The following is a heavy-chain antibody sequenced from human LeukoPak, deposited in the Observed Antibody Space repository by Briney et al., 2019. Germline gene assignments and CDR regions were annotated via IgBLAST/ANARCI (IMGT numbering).Heavy chain of an antibody. CDR1: GLTFHDYA. J-gene: IGHJ4*02. Sequence: PGGSLRRSCVASGLTFHDYAMHWVRQAPGKGLEWGSLISADGGSTFYADSVRGRFSISRDNSKNSLYLQMNSLRTEDTAMYYCAKESGKFDYWGQGTLVAVSS. V-gene: IGHV3-43*02. CDR3: AKESGKFDY. CDR2: ISADGGST.